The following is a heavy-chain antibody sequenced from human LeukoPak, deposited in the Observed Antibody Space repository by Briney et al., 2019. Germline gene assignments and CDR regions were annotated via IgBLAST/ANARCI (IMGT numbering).Heavy chain of an antibody. V-gene: IGHV4-34*01. J-gene: IGHJ4*02. CDR3: ARGHIYDILTGYYTGVSPHYFDY. CDR2: INHSGST. CDR1: GGSFSGYY. Sequence: PXETLSLTCAVYGGSFSGYYWSWIRQPPGKGLEWIGEINHSGSTNYNPSLKSRVTISVDTSKNQFSLKLSSVTAADTAVYYCARGHIYDILTGYYTGVSPHYFDYWGQGTLVTVSS. D-gene: IGHD3-9*01.